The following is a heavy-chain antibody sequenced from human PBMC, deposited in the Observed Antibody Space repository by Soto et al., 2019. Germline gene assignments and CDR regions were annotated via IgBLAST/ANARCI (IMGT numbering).Heavy chain of an antibody. V-gene: IGHV5-51*01. CDR2: IYPGDSDT. D-gene: IGHD1-1*01. Sequence: LKISCKGSGYSFTSYWIGWVRQMPGKGLEWMGIIYPGDSDTRYNPSFQGQVTISADKSISTAYLQWTSLKASDTAMYYCAKQGPKYTTLTCPSRPRYGLDVWGQGTTVTVSS. CDR1: GYSFTSYW. J-gene: IGHJ6*02. CDR3: AKQGPKYTTLTCPSRPRYGLDV.